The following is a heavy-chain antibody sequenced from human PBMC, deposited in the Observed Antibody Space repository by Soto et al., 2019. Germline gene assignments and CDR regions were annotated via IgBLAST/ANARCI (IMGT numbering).Heavy chain of an antibody. V-gene: IGHV4-31*03. D-gene: IGHD3-10*01. CDR3: AGGIYGSGSYSAFDV. CDR1: GGSISSVNYY. J-gene: IGHJ3*01. Sequence: SETLSLTCTVSGGSISSVNYYWSWIRQLPGKGLEWIGYIYYSGSTYYNPSLKSRVTISLDTSKSQFSLQLKSVTAADTAVYYCAGGIYGSGSYSAFDVWGLGTVVTVSS. CDR2: IYYSGST.